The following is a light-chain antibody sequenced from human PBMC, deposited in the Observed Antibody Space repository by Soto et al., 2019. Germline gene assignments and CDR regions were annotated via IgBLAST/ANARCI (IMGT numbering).Light chain of an antibody. V-gene: IGLV2-11*01. CDR1: SSDVGGYNY. CDR3: CSYAVNYISV. Sequence: QSVLTQPRSVSGSPGQSVTISCTGTSSDVGGYNYVSWYQQHPDKAPKVMIYDVTKRPSGVPDRFSGSKSGNTASLTISGLQAEDDFYYYCCSYAVNYISVFGTG. J-gene: IGLJ1*01. CDR2: DVT.